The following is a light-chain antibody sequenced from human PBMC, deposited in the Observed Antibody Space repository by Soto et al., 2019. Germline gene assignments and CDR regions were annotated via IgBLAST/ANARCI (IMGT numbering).Light chain of an antibody. CDR3: QERVTWPLT. J-gene: IGKJ4*01. V-gene: IGKV3-11*01. CDR2: DAS. CDR1: QNIDRF. Sequence: VLTHSPVTLSLSPGDRATLSCRASQNIDRFLAWYQQKPGQAPRLLIYDASNRATGIPARFSGSGSGTDFTLTITSLEPEDFAVYYCQERVTWPLTFGGGTKVDIK.